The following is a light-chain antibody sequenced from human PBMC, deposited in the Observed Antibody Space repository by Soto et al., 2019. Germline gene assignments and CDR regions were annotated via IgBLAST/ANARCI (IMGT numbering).Light chain of an antibody. CDR2: SNN. Sequence: QSMVTQPPSASGALGQRVTISCTGSSSNIGAGYDVHWYQQFPGRAPRLLIFSNNNRPSGVPDRFSGSKSGTSASLDISGLQADDEADYYCQSFDTRLNSVVFGGGTKVTVL. CDR3: QSFDTRLNSVV. J-gene: IGLJ2*01. V-gene: IGLV1-40*01. CDR1: SSNIGAGYD.